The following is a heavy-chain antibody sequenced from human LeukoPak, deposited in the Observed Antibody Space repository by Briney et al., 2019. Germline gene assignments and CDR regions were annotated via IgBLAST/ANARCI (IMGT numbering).Heavy chain of an antibody. Sequence: TISRDNSKNTLYLQMNSLRAEDTALYFCARAPAYYYDNTWFDYWGQGTLVTVSS. V-gene: IGHV3-23*01. D-gene: IGHD3-22*01. CDR3: ARAPAYYYDNTWFDY. J-gene: IGHJ4*02.